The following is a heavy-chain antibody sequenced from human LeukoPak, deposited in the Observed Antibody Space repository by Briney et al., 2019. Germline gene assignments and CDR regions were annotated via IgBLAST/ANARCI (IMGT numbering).Heavy chain of an antibody. CDR1: GGSISSYY. CDR3: ARVHASDAFDI. V-gene: IGHV4-59*01. Sequence: SETLSLTCTVPGGSISSYYWSWIRQPPGKGLEWIGYIYYSGSTNYNPSLKSRVTISVDTSKNQFSLKLSSVTAADTAVYYCARVHASDAFDIWGQGTMVTVSS. J-gene: IGHJ3*02. CDR2: IYYSGST.